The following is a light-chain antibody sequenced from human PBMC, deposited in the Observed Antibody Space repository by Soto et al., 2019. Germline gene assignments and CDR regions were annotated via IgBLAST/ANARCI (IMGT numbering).Light chain of an antibody. V-gene: IGKV3-11*01. J-gene: IGKJ4*01. CDR1: QRISSH. CDR3: QQRINWPLT. Sequence: EIVLTQSPATLSLSPGERATLSCRASQRISSHLAWYQQKPGQAPRLLIYGASNRATGIPARFSGSGSGTDFTLTISRLEPEDFAVYYCQQRINWPLTFGGGTKVEIK. CDR2: GAS.